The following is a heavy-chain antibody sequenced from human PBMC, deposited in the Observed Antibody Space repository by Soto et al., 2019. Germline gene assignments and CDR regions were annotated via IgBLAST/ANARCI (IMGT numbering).Heavy chain of an antibody. Sequence: QVQLVQSGAEVKKPGASVKVSCKASGYTFTGYYMHWVRQAPGQGLEWMGWINPNSGGTNYAQKFQGWVTXXRXTXXSTAYMELSRLRSDDTAVYYCARDRPEPYYYGMDVWGQGTTVTVSS. CDR2: INPNSGGT. CDR1: GYTFTGYY. J-gene: IGHJ6*02. D-gene: IGHD1-1*01. V-gene: IGHV1-2*04. CDR3: ARDRPEPYYYGMDV.